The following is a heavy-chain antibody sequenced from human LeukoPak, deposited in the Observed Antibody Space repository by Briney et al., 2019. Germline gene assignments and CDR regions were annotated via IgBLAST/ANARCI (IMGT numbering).Heavy chain of an antibody. J-gene: IGHJ4*02. Sequence: GGSLRLSCAASGFTFSSYWMHWSRQAPGKGLVWVSRINTDGRTTGYADSVRGRFTISRDNAKNTLYLQMNGLRAEDTAVYYCAKDLTWNTADYWGQGTLVTVSS. D-gene: IGHD1/OR15-1a*01. V-gene: IGHV3-74*01. CDR2: INTDGRTT. CDR1: GFTFSSYW. CDR3: AKDLTWNTADY.